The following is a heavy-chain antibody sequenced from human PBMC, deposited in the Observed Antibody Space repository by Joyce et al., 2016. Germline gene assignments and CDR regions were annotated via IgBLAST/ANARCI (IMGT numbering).Heavy chain of an antibody. D-gene: IGHD6-13*01. CDR3: ARALGWDSNSCHDY. CDR1: GFTFSNYG. Sequence: QVQLVESGGGVVQPGRSLRLSCPGSGFTFSNYGMHWVRQAPGKGLEWVAVISYDESNKDYVDSVKGRFTISRDNSKNTLYLQMDNLRPEDTAVYYCARALGWDSNSCHDYWGQGTLVTVSS. J-gene: IGHJ4*02. V-gene: IGHV3-30*03. CDR2: ISYDESNK.